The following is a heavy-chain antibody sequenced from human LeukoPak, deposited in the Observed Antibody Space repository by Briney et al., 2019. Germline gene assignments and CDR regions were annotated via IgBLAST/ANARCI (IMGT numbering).Heavy chain of an antibody. CDR1: GFTFSSYW. Sequence: GGSLRLSCAASGFTFSSYWMHWVRQAPGKGLLWVSRISADGSSTSYADSVKGRFTISRDNAKNTLYLQMNSLRAEDTAVYYCARFTVVSARDYWGQGTLVTVS. D-gene: IGHD4-23*01. V-gene: IGHV3-74*01. CDR2: ISADGSST. CDR3: ARFTVVSARDY. J-gene: IGHJ4*02.